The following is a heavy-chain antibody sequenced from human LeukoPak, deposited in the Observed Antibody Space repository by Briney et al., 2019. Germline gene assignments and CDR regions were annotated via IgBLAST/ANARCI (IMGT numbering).Heavy chain of an antibody. Sequence: GGSLRLSCAASGFTFSSYSMNWVRQAPGKGLEWVSSISSSSSYIYYADSAKGRFTISRDNAKNSLYLQMNSLRAEDTAVYYCATTIAVAGTRWFDPWGQGTLVTVSS. V-gene: IGHV3-21*01. CDR3: ATTIAVAGTRWFDP. CDR2: ISSSSSYI. J-gene: IGHJ5*02. D-gene: IGHD6-19*01. CDR1: GFTFSSYS.